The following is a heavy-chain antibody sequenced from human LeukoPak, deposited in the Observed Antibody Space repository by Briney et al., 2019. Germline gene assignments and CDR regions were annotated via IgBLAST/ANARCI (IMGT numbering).Heavy chain of an antibody. D-gene: IGHD6-13*01. J-gene: IGHJ5*02. V-gene: IGHV7-4-1*02. CDR3: ARGAAAGENWFDP. Sequence: ASVKVSCKASGYTFTSHVMNWVRQAPGQGLEYMGWINTKTGNPTYAQGFTGRFVFSLDTSVSTVYLQISSLKAEDTAVYYCARGAAAGENWFDPWGQGTLVTVSS. CDR2: INTKTGNP. CDR1: GYTFTSHV.